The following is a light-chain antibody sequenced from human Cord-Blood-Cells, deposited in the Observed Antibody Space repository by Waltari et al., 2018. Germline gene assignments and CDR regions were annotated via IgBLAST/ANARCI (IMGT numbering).Light chain of an antibody. CDR2: EGS. CDR1: SSDVGSYNL. CDR3: CSYAGSSTFYV. V-gene: IGLV2-23*01. J-gene: IGLJ1*01. Sequence: QSALTQPASVSGSPGQSITISCTGTSSDVGSYNLVSWYQQHPGKAPKLMFYEGSKRPSGVSNRFSGYKSGNTASLTISELQAEDEADYYCCSYAGSSTFYVFGTGTKVTVL.